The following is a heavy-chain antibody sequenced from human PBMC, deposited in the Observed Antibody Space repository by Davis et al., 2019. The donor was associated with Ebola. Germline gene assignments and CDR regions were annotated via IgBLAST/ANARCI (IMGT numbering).Heavy chain of an antibody. V-gene: IGHV3-23*01. J-gene: IGHJ4*02. CDR1: GFTFDDYT. Sequence: GESLKISCAASGFTFDDYTMHWVRQAPGKGLEWVSGISGNAGNTYYADSVKGRFTISRDNPKNTLYLQMNSLRAEDTALYYCAKAHSKALGLIEYWGQGTLVTVSS. CDR2: ISGNAGNT. CDR3: AKAHSKALGLIEY. D-gene: IGHD2-21*01.